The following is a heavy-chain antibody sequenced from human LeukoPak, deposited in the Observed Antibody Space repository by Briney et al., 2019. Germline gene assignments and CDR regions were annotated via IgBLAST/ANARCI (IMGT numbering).Heavy chain of an antibody. V-gene: IGHV3-11*03. CDR3: ATRAATGAGGKYYFDY. CDR2: ISSTSTYT. D-gene: IGHD6-13*01. CDR1: GLSFSDYY. Sequence: GGSLRLSCAASGLSFSDYYMTWIRRAPGKGLEWVSYISSTSTYTNYGDSVKGRFTISRDNAKNSLYLQMNSLRAEDTAVYYCATRAATGAGGKYYFDYWGQGTLVTVSS. J-gene: IGHJ4*02.